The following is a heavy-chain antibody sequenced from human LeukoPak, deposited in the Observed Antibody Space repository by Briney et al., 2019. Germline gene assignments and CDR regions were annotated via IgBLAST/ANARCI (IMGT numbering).Heavy chain of an antibody. D-gene: IGHD3/OR15-3a*01. Sequence: ASVNLCFKASGYTFTVYYMHWMRQAPGQGLEWMGWINPNSGGTNYAQKFRGRVTMSRDTPISTAYMELSRLRSDDTAVYYYATFRDWLLGSGDYY. CDR1: GYTFTVYY. J-gene: IGHJ6*01. V-gene: IGHV1-2*02. CDR3: ATFRDWLLGSGDYY. CDR2: INPNSGGT.